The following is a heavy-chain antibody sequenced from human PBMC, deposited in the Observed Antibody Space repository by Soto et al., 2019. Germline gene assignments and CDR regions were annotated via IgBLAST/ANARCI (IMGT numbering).Heavy chain of an antibody. J-gene: IGHJ1*01. Sequence: QVQLVQSGAEVKKPESSVKVSCKTSGGTFGRHVISWVRQAPGQGPEWMGKINPLSGIPNYAQKFQDRVTFTADTDTRTAYMEVISLRSDDTAVYYCAAPACTATWCSASHNLDNWGQGTPATASS. CDR2: INPLSGIP. V-gene: IGHV1-69*09. CDR1: GGTFGRHV. D-gene: IGHD2-2*01. CDR3: AAPACTATWCSASHNLDN.